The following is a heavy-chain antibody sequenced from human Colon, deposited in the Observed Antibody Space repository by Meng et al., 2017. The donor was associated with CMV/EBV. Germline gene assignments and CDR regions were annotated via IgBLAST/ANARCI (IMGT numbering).Heavy chain of an antibody. CDR3: ARVVRRELKTRYYYYYGMDV. Sequence: SETLSLTCAVYGGSFSGYYWSWIRQPPGKGLEWIGEINHSGSTNYNPSLKSRVTISVDTSKNQFSLKLSSVTAADTAVYYCARVVRRELKTRYYYYYGMDVWGRGTMVTVSS. CDR1: GGSFSGYY. CDR2: INHSGST. J-gene: IGHJ6*02. D-gene: IGHD1-26*01. V-gene: IGHV4-34*01.